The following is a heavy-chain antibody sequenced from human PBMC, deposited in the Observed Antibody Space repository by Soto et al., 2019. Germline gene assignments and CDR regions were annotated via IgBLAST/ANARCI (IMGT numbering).Heavy chain of an antibody. CDR3: AGGRHSSGWYWSWDY. Sequence: SLLLSFPSSFFPFFSSSLLFFLPAPFTFLSSLFFIIIKVYGGTTEYAASVKGRFTISRDDSKSISYLQMNSLKTEDTAMYYCAGGRHSSGWYWSWDYWGQGTLVTVSS. CDR2: IIIKVYGGTT. V-gene: IGHV3-49*03. CDR1: FFPFFSSS. D-gene: IGHD6-19*01. J-gene: IGHJ4*02.